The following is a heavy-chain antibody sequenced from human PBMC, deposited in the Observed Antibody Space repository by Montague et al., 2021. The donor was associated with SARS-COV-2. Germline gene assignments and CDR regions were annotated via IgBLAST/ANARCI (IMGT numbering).Heavy chain of an antibody. V-gene: IGHV2-70*12. CDR1: GFSLSTSGMC. Sequence: PALVKPTQTLTLTCTFSGFSLSTSGMCVSWIRQPPGKALEWLARIDWDDDKYYSTSLKTRLTISKDTSKNQVVLTMTNMDPVDTATYYCAHRRIAAAGGYFQHWGQGTLVTVSS. D-gene: IGHD6-13*01. J-gene: IGHJ1*01. CDR3: AHRRIAAAGGYFQH. CDR2: IDWDDDK.